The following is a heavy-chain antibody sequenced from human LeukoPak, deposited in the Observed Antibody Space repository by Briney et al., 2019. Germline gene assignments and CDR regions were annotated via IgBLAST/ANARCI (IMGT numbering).Heavy chain of an antibody. V-gene: IGHV3-30*18. D-gene: IGHD4-17*01. Sequence: PGGSLRLSCAASGFTFSSYGMHWVRQAPGKGLEWVAVISYDGNNKYYADSVKGRFTISRDNSKNTLYLQMNSLRAEDTAVYYCAKGWAHDYGDLDYWGQGTLVTVSS. CDR1: GFTFSSYG. J-gene: IGHJ4*02. CDR3: AKGWAHDYGDLDY. CDR2: ISYDGNNK.